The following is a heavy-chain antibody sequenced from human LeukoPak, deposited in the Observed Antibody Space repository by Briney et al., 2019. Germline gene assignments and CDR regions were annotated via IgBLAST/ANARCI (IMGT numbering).Heavy chain of an antibody. CDR1: GYTFTRYY. J-gene: IGHJ6*02. Sequence: ASVKVSCKASGYTFTRYYMHWVRQAPGQGLEWMGIINPSGGSTSYAQKFQGRVTMTRDTSTSTVYMELSSLRSEDTAVYYCARDRGITIFGVYYGMDVWGQGTTVTVSS. CDR2: INPSGGST. V-gene: IGHV1-46*01. CDR3: ARDRGITIFGVYYGMDV. D-gene: IGHD3-3*01.